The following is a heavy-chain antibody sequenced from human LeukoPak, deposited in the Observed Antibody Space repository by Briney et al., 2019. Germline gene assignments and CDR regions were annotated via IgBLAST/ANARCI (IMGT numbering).Heavy chain of an antibody. CDR3: ARVTLRTDDAFDI. Sequence: SETLSLTCTVSGGSISSSSYYWGWIRQPPGKGLEWIGSIYYSGSTYYNPSLKSRVTISVDTSKNQFSLKLSSVTAADTAVYYCARVTLRTDDAFDIWGQGTMVTVSS. V-gene: IGHV4-39*07. D-gene: IGHD3-10*01. CDR2: IYYSGST. J-gene: IGHJ3*02. CDR1: GGSISSSSYY.